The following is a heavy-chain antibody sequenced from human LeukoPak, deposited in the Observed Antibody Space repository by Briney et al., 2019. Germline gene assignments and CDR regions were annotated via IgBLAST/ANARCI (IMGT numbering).Heavy chain of an antibody. CDR2: ISGSGGST. V-gene: IGHV3-23*01. Sequence: GGSLRFYCAASGFTFSSFALSWVRQAPGLGLEGFSAISGSGGSTSYADSVRGRFTISRDNSKNTLYLQMNSLRAEDTAVYYCAKEVDSSGWSVAFDIWGQGTMVTVSS. CDR3: AKEVDSSGWSVAFDI. D-gene: IGHD6-19*01. CDR1: GFTFSSFA. J-gene: IGHJ3*02.